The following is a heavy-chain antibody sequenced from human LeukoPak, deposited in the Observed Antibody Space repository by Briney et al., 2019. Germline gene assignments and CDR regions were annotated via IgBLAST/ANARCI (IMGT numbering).Heavy chain of an antibody. Sequence: GGSLRLSCAASGFTVSSNYMSWVRQAPGKGLEWVANIKQDGSEKYYVDSVKGRFTISRDNAKNSLYLQMNSLRAEDTAVYYCARGYGDSSFSDYWGQGTLVTVSS. D-gene: IGHD4-17*01. CDR3: ARGYGDSSFSDY. CDR1: GFTVSSNY. CDR2: IKQDGSEK. V-gene: IGHV3-7*01. J-gene: IGHJ4*02.